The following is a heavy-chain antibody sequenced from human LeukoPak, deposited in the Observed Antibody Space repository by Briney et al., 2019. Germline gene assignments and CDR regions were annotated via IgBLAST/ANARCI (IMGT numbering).Heavy chain of an antibody. Sequence: PGGSLRLSCAASGFTFSSYAMSWVRQAPGEGLEWVSVISGSGGSTYYADSVKGRFTISRDNSKNTLYLQMNSLTAEDTAVYYCAKPCFCRPMDYDYWGQGTLVTVSS. D-gene: IGHD2/OR15-2a*01. V-gene: IGHV3-23*01. CDR3: AKPCFCRPMDYDY. CDR2: ISGSGGST. J-gene: IGHJ4*02. CDR1: GFTFSSYA.